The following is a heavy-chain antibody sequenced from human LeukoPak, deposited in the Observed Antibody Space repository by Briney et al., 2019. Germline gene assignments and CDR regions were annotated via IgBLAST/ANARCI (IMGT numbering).Heavy chain of an antibody. D-gene: IGHD6-19*01. CDR1: GDSVSGSFW. CDR3: VRHSGWYFGY. Sequence: PETLSLTCAVSGDSVSGSFWWSWVRPTPHKGLEWIGEIHHSGSSNYNPSLESRVIISLDGSKNLLSLELSSVTAADTAVYYCVRHSGWYFGYWGQGTLVTVSS. J-gene: IGHJ4*02. CDR2: IHHSGSS. V-gene: IGHV4-4*03.